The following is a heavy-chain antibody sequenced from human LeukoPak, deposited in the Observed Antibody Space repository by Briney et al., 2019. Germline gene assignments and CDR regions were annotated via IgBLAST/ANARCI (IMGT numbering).Heavy chain of an antibody. Sequence: AGGSLRLSCGASGFTFSSYGMHWVRKAPGKGLEWVAVIWYDGSNKYYADSVKGRFTISRDNSKNTLYLQMNSLRAEDTAVYYCARDKLLWFGEVAKDYYYYGMDVWGQGTTVTVSS. CDR3: ARDKLLWFGEVAKDYYYYGMDV. D-gene: IGHD3-10*01. J-gene: IGHJ6*02. CDR1: GFTFSSYG. V-gene: IGHV3-33*08. CDR2: IWYDGSNK.